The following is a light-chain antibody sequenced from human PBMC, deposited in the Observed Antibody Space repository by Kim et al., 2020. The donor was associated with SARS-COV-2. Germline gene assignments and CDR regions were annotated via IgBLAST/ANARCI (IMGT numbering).Light chain of an antibody. CDR3: QQRSNWPLT. V-gene: IGKV3-11*01. CDR1: QSVSSS. J-gene: IGKJ4*01. CDR2: DAS. Sequence: SLCPGERATLSCRASQSVSSSLAWYQQKPGQAPRLLIYDASNRATGIPARFSGSGSGTDFTLTISSLEPEDFAVYYCQQRSNWPLTFGGGTKVEI.